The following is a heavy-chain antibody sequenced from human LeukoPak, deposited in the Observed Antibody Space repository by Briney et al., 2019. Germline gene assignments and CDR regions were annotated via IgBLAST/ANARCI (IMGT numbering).Heavy chain of an antibody. CDR2: IYSGGST. J-gene: IGHJ4*02. CDR3: ARSGYNVPFDY. D-gene: IGHD5-12*01. Sequence: GGSLRLSCAASGFTVSSNYTSWVRQAPGKGLEWVSVIYSGGSTYYADSVKGRFTISRDNSKNTLYLQVNSLRAEDTAVYYCARSGYNVPFDYWGQGTLVTVSS. V-gene: IGHV3-66*01. CDR1: GFTVSSNY.